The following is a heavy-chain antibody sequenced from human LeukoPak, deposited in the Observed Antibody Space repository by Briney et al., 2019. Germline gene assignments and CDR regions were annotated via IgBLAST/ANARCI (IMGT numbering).Heavy chain of an antibody. CDR1: GGSFSGYY. Sequence: SETLSLTCAVYGGSFSGYYWSWIRQPPGKGLEWIGEINHSGSTNYNPSLMSRVTISVDTSKNRFSLKLSSVTAADTAVYYCARVEAGGYSSGWYQDRDAFDIWGQGTMVTVSS. CDR3: ARVEAGGYSSGWYQDRDAFDI. J-gene: IGHJ3*02. D-gene: IGHD6-19*01. CDR2: INHSGST. V-gene: IGHV4-34*01.